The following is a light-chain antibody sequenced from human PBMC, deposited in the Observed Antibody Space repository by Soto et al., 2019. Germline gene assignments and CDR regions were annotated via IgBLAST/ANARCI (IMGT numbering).Light chain of an antibody. CDR3: QKYISAPWT. CDR2: AAS. J-gene: IGKJ1*01. V-gene: IGKV1-27*01. CDR1: QGIRNY. Sequence: DIQMTQSPSSLSASVGDRVTITCRASQGIRNYLAWYQQKPGKVPKLLIYAASTLQSGVPSRFSGSGSGTDFTLTISSLQPEDVATYYCQKYISAPWTFGLGTKVEIK.